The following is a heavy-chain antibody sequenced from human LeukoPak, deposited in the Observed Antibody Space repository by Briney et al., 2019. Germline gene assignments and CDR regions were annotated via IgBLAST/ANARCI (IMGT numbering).Heavy chain of an antibody. CDR2: LFNNGST. CDR3: ARVGALLPFDY. CDR1: GGSISSYY. Sequence: SETLSLTCTVSGGSISSYYWSWIRQPPGKGLEWIGYLFNNGSTNYNPSLKSRVTLSVGTSKNQFSLKVTSVTAADTAVYYCARVGALLPFDYWGQGTLVTVSS. D-gene: IGHD4/OR15-4a*01. V-gene: IGHV4-59*01. J-gene: IGHJ4*02.